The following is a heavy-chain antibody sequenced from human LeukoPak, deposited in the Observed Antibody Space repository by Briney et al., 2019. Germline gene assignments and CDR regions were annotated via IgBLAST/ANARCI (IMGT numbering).Heavy chain of an antibody. Sequence: PSETLSLTCAVYGGSFSGYYWSWIRQPPGKGLEWIGEINHSGSTNYNPSLKSRVTISVDTSKNQFSLKLSSVTAADTVVYYCARSSIAARHSSGFDYWGQGTLVTVSS. D-gene: IGHD6-6*01. J-gene: IGHJ4*02. CDR2: INHSGST. CDR3: ARSSIAARHSSGFDY. CDR1: GGSFSGYY. V-gene: IGHV4-34*01.